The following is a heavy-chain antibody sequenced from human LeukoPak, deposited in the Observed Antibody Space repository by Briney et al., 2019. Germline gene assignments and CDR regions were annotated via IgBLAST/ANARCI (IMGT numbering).Heavy chain of an antibody. D-gene: IGHD6-19*01. CDR1: GGSISSYY. Sequence: PSETLSLTCTVSGGSISSYYWSWIRQPPGKGLEWIGYIYYSGSTNYNPSLKSRVTISVDTSKNQFSLKLSSVTAADTAVYYCARRGYSSGWYAEDVWGKGTTVTVSS. CDR3: ARRGYSSGWYAEDV. CDR2: IYYSGST. V-gene: IGHV4-59*08. J-gene: IGHJ6*04.